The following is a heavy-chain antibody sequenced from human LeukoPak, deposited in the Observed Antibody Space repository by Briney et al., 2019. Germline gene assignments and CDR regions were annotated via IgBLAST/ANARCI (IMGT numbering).Heavy chain of an antibody. J-gene: IGHJ6*02. CDR3: AADPFWSGYYTFYGMDV. V-gene: IGHV1-2*02. CDR2: INPNSGGT. Sequence: ASVKVSCKASGYTFTGYYMHWVRQAPGQGLEWMGWINPNSGGTNYAQKFQGRVTMTGDTSISTAYMELSRLRSDDTAVYYCAADPFWSGYYTFYGMDVWGQGTTVTVSS. CDR1: GYTFTGYY. D-gene: IGHD3-3*01.